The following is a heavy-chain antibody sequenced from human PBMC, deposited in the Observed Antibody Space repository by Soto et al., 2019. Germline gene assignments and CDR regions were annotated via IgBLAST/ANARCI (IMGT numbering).Heavy chain of an antibody. CDR3: AKMAIAVAAHSRASDY. D-gene: IGHD6-19*01. CDR2: ISYDGSNK. CDR1: GFTFSSYG. Sequence: GGSLRLSCAASGFTFSSYGMHGVGQAPGKGLEWGAVISYDGSNKYYADSVKGRFTISRDNSKNTLYLQMNSLRAEDTAVYYCAKMAIAVAAHSRASDYWGQGTLVTVSS. V-gene: IGHV3-30*18. J-gene: IGHJ4*02.